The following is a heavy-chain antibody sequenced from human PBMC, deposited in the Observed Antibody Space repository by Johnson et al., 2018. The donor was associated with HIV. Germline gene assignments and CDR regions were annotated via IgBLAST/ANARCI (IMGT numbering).Heavy chain of an antibody. CDR3: ARVGVSGYDLAAFDI. D-gene: IGHD5-12*01. Sequence: VQLVESGGGLVQPGGSLRLSCAASGFTFSSYAMHWVRQAPGKGLEYVSAISSNGGSTYYANSVKGRFTISRDNSKNTLFLHMNSLRTEDTAIYYCARVGVSGYDLAAFDIWGRGTMVTVSS. V-gene: IGHV3-64*01. CDR2: ISSNGGST. CDR1: GFTFSSYA. J-gene: IGHJ3*02.